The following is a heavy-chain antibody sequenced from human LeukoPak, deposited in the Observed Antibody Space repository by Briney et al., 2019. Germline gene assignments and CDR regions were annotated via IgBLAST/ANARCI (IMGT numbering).Heavy chain of an antibody. V-gene: IGHV3-23*01. CDR1: GFTFSSYA. CDR3: AKAQSYYYDNSGYYCYFDY. J-gene: IGHJ4*02. D-gene: IGHD3-22*01. Sequence: GGSLRLSCAASGFTFSSYAMSWVRQAPGKGLEWVSGVSGSGGATYHADSVKGRFTISRDNAKNTLHLQMNSLRAEDTAIYYCAKAQSYYYDNSGYYCYFDYWGQGTLVTVSS. CDR2: VSGSGGAT.